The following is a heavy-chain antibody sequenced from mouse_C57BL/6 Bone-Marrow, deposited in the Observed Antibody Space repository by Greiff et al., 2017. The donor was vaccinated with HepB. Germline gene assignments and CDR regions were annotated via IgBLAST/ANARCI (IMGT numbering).Heavy chain of an antibody. D-gene: IGHD2-3*01. V-gene: IGHV1-39*01. CDR1: GYSFTDYN. CDR3: ARSLYDGYFLYWYFDV. Sequence: EVHLVESGPELVKPGASVKISCKASGYSFTDYNMNWVKQSNGKSLEWIGVINPNYGTTSYNQKFKGKATLTVDQSSSTAYMQLNSLTSEDSAVYYCARSLYDGYFLYWYFDVWGTGTTVTVSS. CDR2: INPNYGTT. J-gene: IGHJ1*03.